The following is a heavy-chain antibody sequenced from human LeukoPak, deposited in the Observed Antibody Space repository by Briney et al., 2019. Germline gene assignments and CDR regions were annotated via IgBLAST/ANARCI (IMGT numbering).Heavy chain of an antibody. CDR2: ISGSGGST. D-gene: IGHD3-9*01. V-gene: IGHV3-23*01. CDR1: GFTFSSYA. CDR3: ATSPLRYFEWSDS. Sequence: QAGGSLSLSCAASGFTFSSYAMSWVRPAPRRGLGWGSVISGSGGSTDYADSVKGRFTISRDNSINTLYLQMSGLRAEDTAVYYCATSPLRYFEWSDSWGQGTLVTVSS. J-gene: IGHJ4*02.